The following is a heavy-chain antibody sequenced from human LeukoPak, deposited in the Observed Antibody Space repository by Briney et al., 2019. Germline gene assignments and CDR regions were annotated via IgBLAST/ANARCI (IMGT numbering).Heavy chain of an antibody. CDR2: IYHSGST. CDR3: ARRDTYYDFWSGYHNWFDP. Sequence: SETLSLTRAVSGYSLSSGYYWGWIRQPPGKGLEWIGSIYHSGSTYYNPSLKSRVTISVDTSKNQFSLKLSSVTAADTAVYYCARRDTYYDFWSGYHNWFDPWGQGTLVTVSS. CDR1: GYSLSSGYY. J-gene: IGHJ5*02. V-gene: IGHV4-38-2*01. D-gene: IGHD3-3*01.